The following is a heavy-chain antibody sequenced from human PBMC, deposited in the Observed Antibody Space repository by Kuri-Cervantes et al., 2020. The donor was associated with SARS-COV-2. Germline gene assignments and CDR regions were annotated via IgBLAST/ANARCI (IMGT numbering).Heavy chain of an antibody. CDR1: GGSISSGGYY. CDR3: ARDAYSSSSMYYFDY. D-gene: IGHD6-6*01. Sequence: LRLSCTVSGGSISSGGYYWSWIRQPPGKGLEWIGYIYHSGSTYYNPSLKSRVTMSVDTSKNQFSLKLSSVTAADTAVYYCARDAYSSSSMYYFDYWGQGTLVTVSS. V-gene: IGHV4-30-2*01. J-gene: IGHJ4*02. CDR2: IYHSGST.